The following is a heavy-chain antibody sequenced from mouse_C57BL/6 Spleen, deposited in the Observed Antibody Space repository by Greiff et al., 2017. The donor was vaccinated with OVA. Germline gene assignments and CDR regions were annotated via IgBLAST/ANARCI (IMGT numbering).Heavy chain of an antibody. V-gene: IGHV1-52*01. CDR3: AREDYDYDGRGYAMDY. CDR1: GYTFTSYW. J-gene: IGHJ4*01. Sequence: QVQLQQPGAELVRPGSSVKLSCKASGYTFTSYWMHWVKQRPIQGLEWIGNIDPSDSDTHYNQKFKDKATLTVDKSSSTAYMQLSSLTSEDSAVYYGAREDYDYDGRGYAMDYWGQGTSVTVSS. D-gene: IGHD2-4*01. CDR2: IDPSDSDT.